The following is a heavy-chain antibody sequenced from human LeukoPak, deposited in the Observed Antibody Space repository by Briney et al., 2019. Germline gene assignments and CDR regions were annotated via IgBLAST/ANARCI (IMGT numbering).Heavy chain of an antibody. CDR1: GFTFSSYW. D-gene: IGHD3-22*01. CDR3: AREGGYYYGSSGQPTDMDV. Sequence: GGSLRLSCAASGFTFSSYWMSWVRQAPGKGLEWVANIKQDGSEKYYVDSVKGRFTISRDNAKNSLYLQMNSLRAEDTAVYYCAREGGYYYGSSGQPTDMDVWGKGTTVTISS. V-gene: IGHV3-7*01. CDR2: IKQDGSEK. J-gene: IGHJ6*03.